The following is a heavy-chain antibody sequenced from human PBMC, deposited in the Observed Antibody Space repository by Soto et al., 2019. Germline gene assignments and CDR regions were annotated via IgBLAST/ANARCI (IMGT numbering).Heavy chain of an antibody. Sequence: ASVKVSCKASGYTFTNFFIHWVRQAPGQGLEWMGWINPKSGDTNYAQNFQGRVTMTRDTSIGTAHMEVSRLTSDDTAVYFCETAQRQSLVPTDLDYWGPGTLVTVSS. CDR1: GYTFTNFF. J-gene: IGHJ4*02. CDR3: ETAQRQSLVPTDLDY. V-gene: IGHV1-2*02. CDR2: INPKSGDT. D-gene: IGHD2-2*01.